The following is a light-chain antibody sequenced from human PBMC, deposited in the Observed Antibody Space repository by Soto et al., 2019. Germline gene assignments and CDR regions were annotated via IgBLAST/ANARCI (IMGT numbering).Light chain of an antibody. Sequence: QSALAQPASVSGSPGQSITISCTGTNSDVGGYNYLSWYQQFPGKAPKLMMYEVSNRPSGVPDRFSGSKSGNTASLSISGLQADDEADYYCSSYTSSYTWVFGRGTKLTVL. J-gene: IGLJ3*02. CDR1: NSDVGGYNY. CDR2: EVS. V-gene: IGLV2-14*01. CDR3: SSYTSSYTWV.